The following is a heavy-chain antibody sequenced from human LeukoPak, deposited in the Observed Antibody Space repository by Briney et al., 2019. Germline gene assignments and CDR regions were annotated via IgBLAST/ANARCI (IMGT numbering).Heavy chain of an antibody. J-gene: IGHJ4*02. Sequence: PGGSLRLSCAASGFTFSSYGMHWVRQAPGKGLEWVAVIWYDGSNKYYADSVKGRFTISRDNSKNTLYLQMNSLRAEDTAVCYCARAGYYDSSGSTPFDYWGQGTLVTVSS. D-gene: IGHD3-22*01. CDR3: ARAGYYDSSGSTPFDY. V-gene: IGHV3-33*01. CDR2: IWYDGSNK. CDR1: GFTFSSYG.